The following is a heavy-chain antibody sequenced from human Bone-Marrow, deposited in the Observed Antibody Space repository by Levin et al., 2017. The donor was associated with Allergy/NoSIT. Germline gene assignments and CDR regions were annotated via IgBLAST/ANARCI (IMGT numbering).Heavy chain of an antibody. CDR2: ISVYNRNT. V-gene: IGHV1-18*01. J-gene: IGHJ6*02. CDR3: ARDFYYDSSGYSIYYYGLEV. Sequence: GESLKISCKASGYTFTNYGITWVRQAPGQGLEWMGWISVYNRNTNYVQKFKGRVTMTADTSTSTAYMELRSLRSDDTAVYYCARDFYYDSSGYSIYYYGLEVWGQGTTVTVSS. D-gene: IGHD3-22*01. CDR1: GYTFTNYG.